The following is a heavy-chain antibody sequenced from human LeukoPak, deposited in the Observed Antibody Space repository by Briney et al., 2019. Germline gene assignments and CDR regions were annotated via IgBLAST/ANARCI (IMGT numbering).Heavy chain of an antibody. Sequence: SETLSLTCTVSGGSISSYYWSWIRQPAGKGLEWIGRIYTSGSTNYNPSLKSLVTMSVDTSKNQFSLKLSSVTAADTAVYYCARVTGSSSAYYYYYYYMDVWGKGTTVTVSS. D-gene: IGHD6-6*01. CDR3: ARVTGSSSAYYYYYYYMDV. V-gene: IGHV4-4*07. J-gene: IGHJ6*03. CDR1: GGSISSYY. CDR2: IYTSGST.